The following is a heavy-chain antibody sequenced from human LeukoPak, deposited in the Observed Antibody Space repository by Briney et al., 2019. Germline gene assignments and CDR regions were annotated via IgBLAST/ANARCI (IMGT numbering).Heavy chain of an antibody. CDR1: GFTFSSYA. CDR2: ISGSGGST. D-gene: IGHD5-18*01. Sequence: GGSLRLSCAASGFTFSSYAMSWVRQAPGKGLEWVSAISGSGGSTYYADSVKGRFTISRDNSKNTLYLQMNSLRAEDTAVYYCAKEHLPSGYSYGYFDYWGQGTLVTVSS. CDR3: AKEHLPSGYSYGYFDY. V-gene: IGHV3-23*01. J-gene: IGHJ4*02.